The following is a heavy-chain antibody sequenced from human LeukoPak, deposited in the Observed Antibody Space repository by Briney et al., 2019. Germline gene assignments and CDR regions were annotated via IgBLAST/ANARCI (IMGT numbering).Heavy chain of an antibody. Sequence: GGSLRLSCVASGFTFSGSPMHWVRQASGKGVEWVGRVRSKSNGYATAYAASVKGRFTISRDDSKNAAYLQMNSLKTEDTAIYYCTRINPTTGSYHDAFDIWGQGTMVTVSS. D-gene: IGHD3-16*02. CDR3: TRINPTTGSYHDAFDI. V-gene: IGHV3-73*01. J-gene: IGHJ3*02. CDR1: GFTFSGSP. CDR2: VRSKSNGYAT.